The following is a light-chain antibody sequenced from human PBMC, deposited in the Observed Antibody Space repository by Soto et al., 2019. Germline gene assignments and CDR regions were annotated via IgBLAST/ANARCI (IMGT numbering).Light chain of an antibody. J-gene: IGKJ2*01. CDR3: QQSYSTLDA. V-gene: IGKV3-15*01. CDR2: GAS. Sequence: EIVMTQSPATLSVSPGERATLSCRASQSVSVNLAWYQQKPGQPPRLLIYGASSLQSGVPSRFSGSGSGTDFTLTISSLQPEDFATYYCQQSYSTLDAFGQGTKLEIK. CDR1: QSVSVN.